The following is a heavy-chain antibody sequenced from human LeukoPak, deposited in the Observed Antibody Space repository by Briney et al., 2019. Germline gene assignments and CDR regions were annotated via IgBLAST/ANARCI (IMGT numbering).Heavy chain of an antibody. CDR2: ISSSGSTI. CDR1: GFTFSDYY. CDR3: ASGPSYGDIPHYYYYYGMDV. V-gene: IGHV3-11*01. J-gene: IGHJ6*02. D-gene: IGHD4-17*01. Sequence: PGGSLRLSCAASGFTFSDYYMSWIRQAPGKGLEWVSYISSSGSTIYYADSVKGRFTISRDNAKNSLYLQMNSLRAEDTAGYYCASGPSYGDIPHYYYYYGMDVWGQGTTVTVSS.